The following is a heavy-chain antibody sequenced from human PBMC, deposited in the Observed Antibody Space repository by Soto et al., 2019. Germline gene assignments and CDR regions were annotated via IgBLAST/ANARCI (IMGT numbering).Heavy chain of an antibody. Sequence: QVQLVQSGAEVKKPGSSVKVSCKASGGTFSSYAISWVRQAPGQGLEWMGGIIPIFGTANYAQKFQGRVTITADESTSTAYMELGSRRSEDTAVYYCARDGVVLVPAATPHYYSYGMDVWGQGTTVTVSS. J-gene: IGHJ6*02. CDR1: GGTFSSYA. V-gene: IGHV1-69*12. D-gene: IGHD2-2*01. CDR3: ARDGVVLVPAATPHYYSYGMDV. CDR2: IIPIFGTA.